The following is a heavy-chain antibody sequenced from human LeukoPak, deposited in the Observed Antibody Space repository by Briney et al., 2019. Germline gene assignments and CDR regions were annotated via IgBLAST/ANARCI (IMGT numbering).Heavy chain of an antibody. CDR1: GGTFSSYA. J-gene: IGHJ4*02. CDR2: IIPIFGTA. CDR3: ARGLGYSYGYADY. V-gene: IGHV1-69*01. D-gene: IGHD5-18*01. Sequence: SVKVSCKASGGTFSSYAISWVRQAPGQGLEWMGGIIPIFGTANYAQKFQGRVTITADESTSTAYMELSSLRSEDTAVCYCARGLGYSYGYADYWGQGTLVTVSS.